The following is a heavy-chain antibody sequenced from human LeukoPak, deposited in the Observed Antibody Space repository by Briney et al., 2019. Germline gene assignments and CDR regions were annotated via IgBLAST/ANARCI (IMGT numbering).Heavy chain of an antibody. D-gene: IGHD3-3*01. CDR2: ISWNSGSI. Sequence: GGSLRLSCAASGFTFDDYAMHWVRQAPGKGLEWVSGISWNSGSIGYADSVKGRFTISRDNAKNSLSLQMNSLRAEDTAVYYCARGWDFWSGYYEGVGFDYWGQGTLVTVSS. CDR3: ARGWDFWSGYYEGVGFDY. J-gene: IGHJ4*02. CDR1: GFTFDDYA. V-gene: IGHV3-9*01.